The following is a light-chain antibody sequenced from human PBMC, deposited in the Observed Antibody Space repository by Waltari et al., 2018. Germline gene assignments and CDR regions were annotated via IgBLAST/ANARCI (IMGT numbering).Light chain of an antibody. CDR1: QSVLYSSNNKNY. Sequence: DIVMTQSPDSLAVSLGERATINCKSSQSVLYSSNNKNYLSWVQRKPGQPPKLLFYWASTRESGVPDRFSGSGSGTDFTLTSSSLQAEDVAVYYCQQYYAAPWTFGQGTMVEIK. V-gene: IGKV4-1*01. J-gene: IGKJ1*01. CDR2: WAS. CDR3: QQYYAAPWT.